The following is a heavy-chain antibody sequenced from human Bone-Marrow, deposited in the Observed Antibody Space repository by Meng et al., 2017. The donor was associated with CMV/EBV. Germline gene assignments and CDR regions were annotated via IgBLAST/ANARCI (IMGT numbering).Heavy chain of an antibody. V-gene: IGHV2-70*20. CDR1: GFSLSTSGMC. Sequence: SGPTLVKPTQTLTLTCTFSGFSLSTSGMCVSWVRQPPGKALEWLALIDWDDDKYYSTSRKTRHTSSKDTSKNPVVLTMTNLDPVDTATYYCARQYLQLWFGGNYYGMDVWGQGTTVTVSS. D-gene: IGHD5-18*01. CDR3: ARQYLQLWFGGNYYGMDV. J-gene: IGHJ6*02. CDR2: IDWDDDK.